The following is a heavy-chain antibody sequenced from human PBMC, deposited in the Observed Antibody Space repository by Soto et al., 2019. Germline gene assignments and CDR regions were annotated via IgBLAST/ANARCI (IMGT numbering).Heavy chain of an antibody. CDR3: ARTVRQQLVLNLYYYYGMDV. D-gene: IGHD6-13*01. CDR1: GFTFSSYA. V-gene: IGHV3-30-3*01. Sequence: GGSLRLSCAASGFTFSSYAMHWVRQAPGKGLEWVAVISYDGSNKYYADSVKGRFTISRDNSKNTLYLQMNSLRAEDMAVYYCARTVRQQLVLNLYYYYGMDVWGQGTTVTVSS. CDR2: ISYDGSNK. J-gene: IGHJ6*02.